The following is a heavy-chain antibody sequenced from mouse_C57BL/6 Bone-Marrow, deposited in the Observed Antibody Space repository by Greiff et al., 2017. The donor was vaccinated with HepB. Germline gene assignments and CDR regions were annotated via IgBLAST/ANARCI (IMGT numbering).Heavy chain of an antibody. Sequence: VQLQESGAELARPGASVKLSCKASGYTFTSYGISWVKQRTGQGLEWIGEIYPRSGNTYYNEKFKGKATLTADKSSSTAYMELRSLTSEDSAVYFCARRIYYYGSSGFAYWGQGTLVTVSA. D-gene: IGHD1-1*01. J-gene: IGHJ3*01. CDR1: GYTFTSYG. V-gene: IGHV1-81*01. CDR3: ARRIYYYGSSGFAY. CDR2: IYPRSGNT.